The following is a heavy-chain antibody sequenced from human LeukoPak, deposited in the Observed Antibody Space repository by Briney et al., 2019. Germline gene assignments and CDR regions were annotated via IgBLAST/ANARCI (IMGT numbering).Heavy chain of an antibody. CDR3: AKEAGLLLFFGEGLGWFDP. J-gene: IGHJ5*02. Sequence: GGSLRLSCAASGFTFSTYCVHWVRQAPGKGPMWVSRICPDGTVTNYADSVKARFIISRDNSKNTLYLQMNSLRAEDTAEYYCAKEAGLLLFFGEGLGWFDPWGQGTLVTVSS. D-gene: IGHD3-10*01. V-gene: IGHV3-74*01. CDR2: ICPDGTVT. CDR1: GFTFSTYC.